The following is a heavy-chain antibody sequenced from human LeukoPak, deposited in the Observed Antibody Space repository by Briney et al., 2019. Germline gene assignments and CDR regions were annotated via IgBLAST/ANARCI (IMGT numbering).Heavy chain of an antibody. Sequence: GGSLRLSCAASGFTFSDYYMSWIRQTPGKGLEWISYINSGGSAIYYAESVKGRFTISRDNAKNSLYLQMNSLRAEDTAVYYCAKDPLQGYYMDVWGKGTTVTVSS. CDR2: INSGGSAI. J-gene: IGHJ6*03. CDR1: GFTFSDYY. V-gene: IGHV3-11*01. CDR3: AKDPLQGYYMDV. D-gene: IGHD4-11*01.